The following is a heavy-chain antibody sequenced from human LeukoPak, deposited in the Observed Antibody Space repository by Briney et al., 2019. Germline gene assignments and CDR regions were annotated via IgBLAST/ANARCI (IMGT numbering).Heavy chain of an antibody. CDR3: ARIRGITSLAYFDY. V-gene: IGHV4-4*07. CDR1: GGSTSGYY. D-gene: IGHD3-10*01. CDR2: IYSSGNT. Sequence: SWETLSLTCTVSGGSTSGYYWGWVRQPAGKGLEWIGRIYSSGNTNYNSSLSSRATMSVDTSKNQFSLNLYSLTAADTAVYFCARIRGITSLAYFDYWGRGTLVTVSS. J-gene: IGHJ4*02.